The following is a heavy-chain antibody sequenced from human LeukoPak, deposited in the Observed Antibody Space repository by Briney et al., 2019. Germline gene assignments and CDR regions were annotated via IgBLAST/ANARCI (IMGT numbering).Heavy chain of an antibody. Sequence: SVKVSCKASGGTFSSYAISWVRQAPGQGLEWMGRIIPILGIANYAQKFQGRVTITADKSTSTAYMELSSLRSEDTAVYYCAREATKQWLDPYFDYWGQGTMVTVSS. CDR2: IIPILGIA. D-gene: IGHD6-19*01. CDR1: GGTFSSYA. V-gene: IGHV1-69*04. J-gene: IGHJ4*02. CDR3: AREATKQWLDPYFDY.